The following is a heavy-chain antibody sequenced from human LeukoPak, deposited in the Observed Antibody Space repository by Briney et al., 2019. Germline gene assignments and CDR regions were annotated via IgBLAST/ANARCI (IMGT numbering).Heavy chain of an antibody. CDR3: AKGPRDGSITIWFDS. Sequence: WGYLRLSCAASGFTFSSYAISWVRQAPGKGLECVSGISGIGGRTYYADSVKGRFSISRDNSKNTVYLQMNSLRAEDTAVYYCAKGPRDGSITIWFDSWGQGTLVTVSS. D-gene: IGHD2-15*01. J-gene: IGHJ5*01. CDR2: ISGIGGRT. CDR1: GFTFSSYA. V-gene: IGHV3-23*01.